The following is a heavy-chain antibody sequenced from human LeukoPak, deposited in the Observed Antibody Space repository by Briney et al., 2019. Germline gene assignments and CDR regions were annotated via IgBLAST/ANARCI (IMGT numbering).Heavy chain of an antibody. CDR2: ISSSGSTI. J-gene: IGHJ4*02. CDR3: ARGRDGYNWVYYFDY. D-gene: IGHD5-24*01. CDR1: GFTFSSYE. Sequence: GGPLRLSCAASGFTFSSYEMNWVRQAPGKGLEWLSYISSSGSTIYYADSVKGRSTSSRDNAKSSLYLQMNSLRAEDTAVYYCARGRDGYNWVYYFDYWGQGTLVTVSS. V-gene: IGHV3-48*03.